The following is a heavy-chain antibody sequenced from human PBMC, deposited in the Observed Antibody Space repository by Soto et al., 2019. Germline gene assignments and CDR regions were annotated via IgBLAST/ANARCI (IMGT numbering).Heavy chain of an antibody. D-gene: IGHD3-3*01. V-gene: IGHV6-1*01. CDR3: TTGATSGRYVIYYYGIDV. J-gene: IGHJ6*02. CDR2: TYYRSKWYT. Sequence: SQTLSLTCAISGDSVASNSAAWNWIRQSPSRGLEWLGRTYYRSKWYTDYAESVKSRITINPDTSKNQVSLQLKSVTPEDTAVYYCTTGATSGRYVIYYYGIDVWGQGITVTVSS. CDR1: GDSVASNSAA.